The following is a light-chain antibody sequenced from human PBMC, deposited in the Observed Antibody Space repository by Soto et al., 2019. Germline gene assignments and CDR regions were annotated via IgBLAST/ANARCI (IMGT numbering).Light chain of an antibody. V-gene: IGKV3-15*01. J-gene: IGKJ1*01. CDR2: AAS. CDR1: ESVTSS. Sequence: DIVMPQYPETLSVSPGDRSTLSCRASESVTSSLAWYQQKPGQPPRLLIYAASTRATDVPARFSGGGSETEFTLTISSLQSEDFAIYFCQQYYIWPRWTFGQGSNLDIK. CDR3: QQYYIWPRWT.